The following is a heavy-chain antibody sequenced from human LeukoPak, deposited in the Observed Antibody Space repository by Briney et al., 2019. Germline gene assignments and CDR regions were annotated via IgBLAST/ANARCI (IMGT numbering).Heavy chain of an antibody. CDR3: ARHKSSGSYPLDY. J-gene: IGHJ4*02. D-gene: IGHD3-22*01. CDR2: IYFSGST. V-gene: IGHV4-59*08. CDR1: GGSISTYF. Sequence: PSETLSLTCTVSGGSISTYFWSWIRQPPGKGLEWIGHIYFSGSTNYNPSLKSRVTISVDTSKNQFSLKLSSVTAADTAAYYCARHKSSGSYPLDYWGQGILVTVSS.